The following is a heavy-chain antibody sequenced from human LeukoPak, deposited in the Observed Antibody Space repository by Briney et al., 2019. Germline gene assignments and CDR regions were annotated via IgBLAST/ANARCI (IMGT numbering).Heavy chain of an antibody. Sequence: SETLSLTCAVYGGSFSGYSWNCIRQPPGKGLEWIGEINHSGSTNYNPSLKSRVTISVDTSKNQFSLKLSSVTAADTAVYYCARAWSIAADYWGQGTLVTVSS. CDR2: INHSGST. CDR1: GGSFSGYS. J-gene: IGHJ4*02. V-gene: IGHV4-34*01. D-gene: IGHD6-6*01. CDR3: ARAWSIAADY.